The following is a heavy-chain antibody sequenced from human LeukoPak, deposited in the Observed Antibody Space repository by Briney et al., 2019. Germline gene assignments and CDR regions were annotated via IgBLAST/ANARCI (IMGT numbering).Heavy chain of an antibody. J-gene: IGHJ3*02. V-gene: IGHV1-18*01. CDR3: AVKARDYGDPPGAFDI. CDR1: GYTFTSYG. D-gene: IGHD4-17*01. CDR2: ISAYNGNT. Sequence: ASVKVSCKASGYTFTSYGISWVRQAPGQGLEWMGWISAYNGNTNYAQKLQGRVTMTTDTSTSTAYMELRSLRSDDTAVYYCAVKARDYGDPPGAFDIWGQGTMVTVSS.